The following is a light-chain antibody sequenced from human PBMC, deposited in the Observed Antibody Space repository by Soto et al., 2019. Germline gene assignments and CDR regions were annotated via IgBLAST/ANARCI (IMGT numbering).Light chain of an antibody. CDR2: EVS. Sequence: DVVMTQSPLSLPVTLGQPASMSCRSSQSLVYSDGKTYLNWFQQRPGQSPRRLIYEVSNRDSGVPDRFSGSGSGTDFTLKISRVEADDVGVYYGMQGSHWPPGTFGQGTKLEIK. CDR1: QSLVYSDGKTY. V-gene: IGKV2-30*01. CDR3: MQGSHWPPGT. J-gene: IGKJ2*01.